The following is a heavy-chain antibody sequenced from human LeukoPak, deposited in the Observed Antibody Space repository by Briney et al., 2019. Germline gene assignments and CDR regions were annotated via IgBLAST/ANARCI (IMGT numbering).Heavy chain of an antibody. D-gene: IGHD3-10*01. CDR1: GFTFSSYG. V-gene: IGHV3-30*02. Sequence: PGGSLRLSCAASGFTFSSYGMHWVRQAPGKGLEWVAFIRYDGSNKYYADSVKGRFTISRDNSKNTLYLQMNSLRSEDTAVYYCARAPRGSGNWFDPWGQGTLVTVSS. CDR2: IRYDGSNK. J-gene: IGHJ5*02. CDR3: ARAPRGSGNWFDP.